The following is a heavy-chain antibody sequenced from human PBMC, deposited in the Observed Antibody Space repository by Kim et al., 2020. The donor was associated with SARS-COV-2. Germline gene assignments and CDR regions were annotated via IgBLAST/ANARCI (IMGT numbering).Heavy chain of an antibody. CDR2: INPNSGGT. D-gene: IGHD3-3*01. Sequence: ASVKVSCKASGYTFTGYYMHWVRQAPGQGLEWMGWINPNSGGTNYAQKFQGRVTMTRDTSISTAYMELSRLRSDDTAVYYCARVGGFLEWYFDYWGQGTLVTVSS. CDR3: ARVGGFLEWYFDY. V-gene: IGHV1-2*02. J-gene: IGHJ4*02. CDR1: GYTFTGYY.